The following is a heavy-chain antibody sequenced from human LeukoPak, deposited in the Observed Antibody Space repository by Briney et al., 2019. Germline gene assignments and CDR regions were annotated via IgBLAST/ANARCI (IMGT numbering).Heavy chain of an antibody. J-gene: IGHJ4*02. D-gene: IGHD6-19*01. CDR3: ARYSARGGWYAY. CDR1: GGTFSSYA. V-gene: IGHV1-69*06. CDR2: IIPIFGTA. Sequence: SVKVSCKASGGTFSSYAISWVRQAPGQGLEWMGGIIPIFGTANYAQKFQGRVTITADKSTSTAYMELSSLRSEDTAVYYCARYSARGGWYAYWGQGTLVTASS.